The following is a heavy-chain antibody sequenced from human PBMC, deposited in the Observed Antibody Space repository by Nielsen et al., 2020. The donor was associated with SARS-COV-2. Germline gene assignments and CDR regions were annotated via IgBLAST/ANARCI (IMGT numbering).Heavy chain of an antibody. J-gene: IGHJ4*02. CDR1: GFTFSGSA. Sequence: GESLKISCVASGFTFSGSAMHWVRQASGKGLEWLGRIRSYANEYATAYAASVKGRFTIPRDDSKNTAYLQMNSLKTEDTAVYYCSSPTVAYWGQGTLVTVSS. CDR2: IRSYANEYAT. V-gene: IGHV3-73*01. D-gene: IGHD4-23*01. CDR3: SSPTVAY.